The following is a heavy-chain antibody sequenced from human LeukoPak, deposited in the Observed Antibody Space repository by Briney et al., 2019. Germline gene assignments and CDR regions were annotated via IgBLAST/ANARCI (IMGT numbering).Heavy chain of an antibody. CDR3: ARAHRLAADYCYGMDV. CDR1: GYTFPSYG. CDR2: ISAYNGKT. V-gene: IGHV1-18*01. J-gene: IGHJ6*02. Sequence: ASVKVSCKASGYTFPSYGISWVRQAPGQGLEWMGWISAYNGKTNYAQKFQGRVTMTTDTSTSTAYMELRSLRSDDTAVYCCARAHRLAADYCYGMDVWGPGTTVTASS. D-gene: IGHD6-13*01.